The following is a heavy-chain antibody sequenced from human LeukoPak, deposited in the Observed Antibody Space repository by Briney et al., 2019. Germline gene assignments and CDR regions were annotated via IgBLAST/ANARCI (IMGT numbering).Heavy chain of an antibody. CDR2: ISSSSSYI. CDR3: ARTLPGYSSGWYEGSANYGMDV. CDR1: GFTFSSYS. Sequence: GGSLRLSCAASGFTFSSYSMNWVRQAPGKGLEWVSSISSSSSYIYYADSVRGRFTISRDNAKNSLYLQMNSLRAEDTAVYYCARTLPGYSSGWYEGSANYGMDVWGQGTTVTVSS. J-gene: IGHJ6*02. V-gene: IGHV3-21*01. D-gene: IGHD6-19*01.